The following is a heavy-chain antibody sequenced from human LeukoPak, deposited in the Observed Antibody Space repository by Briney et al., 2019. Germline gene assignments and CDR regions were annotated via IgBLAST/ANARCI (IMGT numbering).Heavy chain of an antibody. CDR2: IKQVGSEK. Sequence: PGGSLRPSCAASGFTFSSYWMSWVRQAPGKGLEWVANIKQVGSEKYYVDSVKGRFTISRDNAKNSLYLQMNSLRAEDTAVYYCARDWVTTSYNWFDPWGQGTLVTVSS. CDR3: ARDWVTTSYNWFDP. CDR1: GFTFSSYW. D-gene: IGHD4-17*01. J-gene: IGHJ5*02. V-gene: IGHV3-7*01.